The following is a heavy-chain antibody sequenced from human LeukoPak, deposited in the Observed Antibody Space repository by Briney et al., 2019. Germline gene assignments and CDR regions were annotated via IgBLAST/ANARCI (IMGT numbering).Heavy chain of an antibody. CDR1: GFTFNSYA. D-gene: IGHD3-3*02. CDR3: ARDRSFYGAPWYFDL. J-gene: IGHJ2*01. CDR2: ISGTSGNV. Sequence: GGSLRLSCAASGFTFNSYAMSWVRQAPGKGLEWVSAISGTSGNVYYGDSVRGRFTISRDNSKNTLYLQMNSPRAEDTAIYYCARDRSFYGAPWYFDLWGRGTLITVSS. V-gene: IGHV3-23*01.